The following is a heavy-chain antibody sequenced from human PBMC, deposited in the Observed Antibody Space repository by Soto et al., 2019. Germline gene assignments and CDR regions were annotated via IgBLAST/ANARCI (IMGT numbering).Heavy chain of an antibody. V-gene: IGHV5-10-1*01. J-gene: IGHJ6*02. D-gene: IGHD3-10*01. Sequence: GESRKISCKGSGYSFTSYWISWVRQMPGKGLEWMGRIDPSDSYTNYSPSFQGHVTISADKSISTAYLQWSSLKASDTAMYYCARQGFGESYYYYGMDVWGQGTTVTVSS. CDR1: GYSFTSYW. CDR3: ARQGFGESYYYYGMDV. CDR2: IDPSDSYT.